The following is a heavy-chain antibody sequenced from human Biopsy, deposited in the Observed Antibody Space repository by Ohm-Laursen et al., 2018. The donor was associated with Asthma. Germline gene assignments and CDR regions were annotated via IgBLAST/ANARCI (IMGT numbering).Heavy chain of an antibody. D-gene: IGHD3-10*01. CDR1: GYTFNSAG. CDR3: ARAVDYSHYYGIDV. V-gene: IGHV1-18*01. Sequence: ASVKVSCKPSGYTFNSAGITWVRQAPGQGLEWMGWISVYNGNTKVAQKLQDRVTMITDTSTSTAYMELRSLRSEDTAVYFCARAVDYSHYYGIDVWGQGTTVIVS. J-gene: IGHJ6*02. CDR2: ISVYNGNT.